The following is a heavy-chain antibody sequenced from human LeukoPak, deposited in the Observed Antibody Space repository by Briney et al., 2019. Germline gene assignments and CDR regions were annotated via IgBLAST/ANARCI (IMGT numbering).Heavy chain of an antibody. D-gene: IGHD3-3*01. CDR2: IYHSGNT. V-gene: IGHV4-38-2*02. CDR3: ARDHHYDFWSGYYTGDAFDI. Sequence: PSETLSLTCTVSGYSISSGFYWGWIRQPPGKGLEWIGSIYHSGNTYYNPSLKSRVTISVDTSKNQFSLKLSSVTAADTAVYYCARDHHYDFWSGYYTGDAFDIWGQGTMVTVSS. CDR1: GYSISSGFY. J-gene: IGHJ3*02.